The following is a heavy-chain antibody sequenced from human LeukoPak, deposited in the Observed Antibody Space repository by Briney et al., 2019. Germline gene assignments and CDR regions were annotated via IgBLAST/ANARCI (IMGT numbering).Heavy chain of an antibody. V-gene: IGHV4-4*07. CDR2: IYTSGST. Sequence: SETLSLTCTASGGSISSYYRSWIRQPAGKGLEWIGRIYTSGSTNYNPSLKSRVTMSVDTSKNQFSLKLSSVTAADTAVYYCARTIGLMVYAGMLDWFDPWGQGTPVTVSS. CDR1: GGSISSYY. J-gene: IGHJ5*02. CDR3: ARTIGLMVYAGMLDWFDP. D-gene: IGHD2-8*01.